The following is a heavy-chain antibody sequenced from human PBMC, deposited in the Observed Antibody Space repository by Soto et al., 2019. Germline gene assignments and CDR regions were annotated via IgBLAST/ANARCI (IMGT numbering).Heavy chain of an antibody. Sequence: QVQLQESGPGLVKPSETLSLTCTVSGGSVSSGSYYWSWIRQPPGKGLEWIGYIYYSGSTNYNPSLKSRVPISVDTCTNQFSLKLSSVPAQDTAVYYCARDHSIAARLGYYGMDVWGQGTTVTVSS. J-gene: IGHJ6*02. D-gene: IGHD6-6*01. CDR1: GGSVSSGSYY. CDR3: ARDHSIAARLGYYGMDV. V-gene: IGHV4-61*01. CDR2: IYYSGST.